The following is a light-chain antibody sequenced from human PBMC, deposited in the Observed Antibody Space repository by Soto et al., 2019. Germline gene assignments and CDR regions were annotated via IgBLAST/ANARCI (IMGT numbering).Light chain of an antibody. Sequence: QSALTQPHSASGTPGQRVTISCSGSSSNIGTSSVHWFQQLPGTAPKLLISTTNQRPSGVPERFSGSKSGTSASLAISGLQAEDEADYYCCSYAGSSTFVSVFGTGNKVTVL. V-gene: IGLV1-44*01. CDR3: CSYAGSSTFVSV. CDR1: SSNIGTSS. J-gene: IGLJ1*01. CDR2: TTN.